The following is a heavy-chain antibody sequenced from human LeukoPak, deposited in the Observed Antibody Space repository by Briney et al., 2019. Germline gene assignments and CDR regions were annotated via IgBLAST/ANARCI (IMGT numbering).Heavy chain of an antibody. J-gene: IGHJ3*02. V-gene: IGHV1-2*04. D-gene: IGHD6-19*01. CDR1: GYTFTGYY. Sequence: ASVKVSCKASGYTFTGYYMHWVRQAPGQGLEWMGWINPNSGGTNYAQKFQGWVTMTRDTSISTAYMELSRLRSDDTAVYYCARAPPRRSGWYAGAFDIWGQGTMVTVSS. CDR2: INPNSGGT. CDR3: ARAPPRRSGWYAGAFDI.